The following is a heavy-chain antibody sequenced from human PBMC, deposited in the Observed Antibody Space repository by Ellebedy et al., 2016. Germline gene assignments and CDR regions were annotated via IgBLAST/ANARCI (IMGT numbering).Heavy chain of an antibody. J-gene: IGHJ4*02. CDR2: ISAYNGNT. D-gene: IGHD3-10*01. Sequence: ASVKVSCKASGYTFTSYGISWVRQAPGQGLEWMGWISAYNGNTNYAQKLQGRVTMTTDTSTSTAYMELRSLRSDDTAVYYRARVGTTYYYGSGSYFGDYWGQGTLVTVSS. CDR3: ARVGTTYYYGSGSYFGDY. CDR1: GYTFTSYG. V-gene: IGHV1-18*01.